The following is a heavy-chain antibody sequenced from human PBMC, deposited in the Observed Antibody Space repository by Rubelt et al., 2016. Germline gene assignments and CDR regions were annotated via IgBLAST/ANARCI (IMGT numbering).Heavy chain of an antibody. V-gene: IGHV3-33*06. D-gene: IGHD3-3*01. J-gene: IGHJ3*02. CDR2: IWYDGSKE. Sequence: GLEWVAAIWYDGSKEYYGDSVKGRFTISRDNSKNTLYLEINSLRAEDTAVYYCAKVKRAYFDFHDAFDIWGQGTKVTVSS. CDR3: AKVKRAYFDFHDAFDI.